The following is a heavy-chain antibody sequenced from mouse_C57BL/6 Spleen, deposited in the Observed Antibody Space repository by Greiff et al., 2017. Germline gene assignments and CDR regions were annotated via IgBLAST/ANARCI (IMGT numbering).Heavy chain of an antibody. D-gene: IGHD2-2*01. CDR2: IDPSDSYT. Sequence: QVQLQQPGAELVMPGASVKLSCKASGYTFTSYWMHWVKQRPGQGLEWIGEIDPSDSYTNYHQKFKGKSTLTVDKSSSTAYMQLSSLTSEDSAVYYCARGGLRRMDYWGQGTSVTVSS. CDR3: ARGGLRRMDY. CDR1: GYTFTSYW. J-gene: IGHJ4*01. V-gene: IGHV1-69*01.